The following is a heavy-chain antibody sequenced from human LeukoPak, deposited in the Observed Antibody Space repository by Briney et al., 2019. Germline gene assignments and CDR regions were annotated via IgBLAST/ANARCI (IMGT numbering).Heavy chain of an antibody. CDR2: LSPNSGNT. Sequence: GASVKVSCKASGYTFTSYDINWVRQATGQGLEWMGWLSPNSGNTGYAQKFQGRVTITRNTSINTAYMELSSLRSDDTAVYYCARESPVLRYFDWFPNPKFFDYWGQGTLVTVSS. D-gene: IGHD3-9*01. CDR3: ARESPVLRYFDWFPNPKFFDY. CDR1: GYTFTSYD. J-gene: IGHJ4*02. V-gene: IGHV1-8*03.